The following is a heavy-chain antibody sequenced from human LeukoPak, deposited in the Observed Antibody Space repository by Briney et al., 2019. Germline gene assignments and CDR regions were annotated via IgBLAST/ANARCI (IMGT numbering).Heavy chain of an antibody. Sequence: GGSLRLSCAASGFTFNEYGMSWVRHTPGKGLEWVSGIDWNGDTGYADSVKGRFTISRNNAKNSLYLQMNSPRAEDTALYYCARRAMIVVATPAVDYWGQGTLVTVSS. D-gene: IGHD3-22*01. CDR1: GFTFNEYG. J-gene: IGHJ4*02. CDR3: ARRAMIVVATPAVDY. V-gene: IGHV3-20*04. CDR2: IDWNGDT.